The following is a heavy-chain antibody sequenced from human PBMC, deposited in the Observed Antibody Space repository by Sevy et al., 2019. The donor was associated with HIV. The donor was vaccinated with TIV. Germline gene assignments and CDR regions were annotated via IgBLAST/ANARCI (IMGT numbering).Heavy chain of an antibody. Sequence: GGSLRLSCADSGFTFSSYEMNWVRQAPGKGLEWVSYISSSGSTIYYADSVKGRFTISRDNAKNSLYLQMNSLRAEDTAVYYCARERVGYCSGGSCYARGYYYYYMDVWGKGTTVTVSS. CDR3: ARERVGYCSGGSCYARGYYYYYMDV. D-gene: IGHD2-15*01. CDR2: ISSSGSTI. V-gene: IGHV3-48*03. J-gene: IGHJ6*03. CDR1: GFTFSSYE.